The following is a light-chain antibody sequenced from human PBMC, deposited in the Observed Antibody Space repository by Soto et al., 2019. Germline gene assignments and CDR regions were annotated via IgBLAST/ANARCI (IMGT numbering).Light chain of an antibody. CDR2: EVS. Sequence: QSVLTQPASVSGSPGQSITISCTGTSSDVGGYNYVSWYQQHPGKAPKLMIFEVSSRPSGVSNRFSGSKSGNTASLTISGLQAEDEADYYCSSYTSVSTYVVFGGGTKVTVL. CDR1: SSDVGGYNY. J-gene: IGLJ2*01. V-gene: IGLV2-14*01. CDR3: SSYTSVSTYVV.